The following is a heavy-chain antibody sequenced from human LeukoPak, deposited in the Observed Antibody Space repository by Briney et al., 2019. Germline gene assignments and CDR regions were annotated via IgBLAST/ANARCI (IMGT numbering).Heavy chain of an antibody. J-gene: IGHJ4*02. D-gene: IGHD2-2*01. Sequence: GGSLRLSCAASRFTFSSYTMNWVRQVPGKGLEWVSAISGSGGSTYYADSVKGRFTISRDNSKNTLYLQMNSLRAEDTAVYYCAKSESYIVVVPHLNWGQGTLVTVSS. CDR3: AKSESYIVVVPHLN. V-gene: IGHV3-23*01. CDR2: ISGSGGST. CDR1: RFTFSSYT.